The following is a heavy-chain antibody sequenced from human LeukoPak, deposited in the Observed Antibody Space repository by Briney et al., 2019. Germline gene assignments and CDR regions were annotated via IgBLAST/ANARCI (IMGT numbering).Heavy chain of an antibody. D-gene: IGHD3-10*01. CDR2: IYYSGST. CDR3: ARGMVRGVMRGYNWFDP. Sequence: SETLSLTCTVSGGSISSGGYYWSWIRQHPGKGLEWIGYIYYSGSTYYNPSLKSRVTISVDTSKNQFSLKLSSVTAADTAVYYCARGMVRGVMRGYNWFDPWGQGTLVTVSS. V-gene: IGHV4-31*03. CDR1: GGSISSGGYY. J-gene: IGHJ5*02.